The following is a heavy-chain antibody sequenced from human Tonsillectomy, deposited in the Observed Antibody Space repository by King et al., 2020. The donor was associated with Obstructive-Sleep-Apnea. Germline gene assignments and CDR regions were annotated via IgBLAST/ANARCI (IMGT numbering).Heavy chain of an antibody. V-gene: IGHV3-15*01. J-gene: IGHJ6*02. CDR3: TPMGYYYGLDV. CDR2: IKSKTDVGTA. Sequence: VQLVESGGGLVKPGGSLRLSCAASGFTFINAWMNWVRQAPGRGLEGGGCIKSKTDVGTADYVSPVKGSLINSRDDSKNTLDLQMNSLKTEDTAMYYCTPMGYYYGLDVWGQGTTVTVSS. D-gene: IGHD3-16*01. CDR1: GFTFINAW.